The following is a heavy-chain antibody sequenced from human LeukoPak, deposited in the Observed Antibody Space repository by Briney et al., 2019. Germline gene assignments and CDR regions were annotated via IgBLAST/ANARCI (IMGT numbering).Heavy chain of an antibody. J-gene: IGHJ4*02. D-gene: IGHD5-18*01. CDR1: GFTFSAYY. CDR3: ARDLHSYGSNVFDY. CDR2: ISSSSCT. Sequence: GGSLRLSCAASGFTFSAYYMSGIRQAPGKGLEWVSYISSSSCTNYADSVKGRFTISRDNAKNSLYLQMNSLRAEDTAVYYCARDLHSYGSNVFDYWGQGTLVTVSS. V-gene: IGHV3-11*06.